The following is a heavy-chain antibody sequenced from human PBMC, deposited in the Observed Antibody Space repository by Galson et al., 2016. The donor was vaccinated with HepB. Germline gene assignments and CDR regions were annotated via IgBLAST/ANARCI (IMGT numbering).Heavy chain of an antibody. CDR1: GFIFSDYA. CDR2: IFGGGAGT. J-gene: IGHJ4*02. D-gene: IGHD2-2*01. V-gene: IGHV3-23*01. Sequence: LRLSCAASGFIFSDYAMGWVRQTPKGLEWVSLIFGGGAGTYYTDSVKGRFTISRDNSKNMLYLQMHSLRAEDTALYYCAKYQGHPMTSYSFDYWGQGTLVTVPS. CDR3: AKYQGHPMTSYSFDY.